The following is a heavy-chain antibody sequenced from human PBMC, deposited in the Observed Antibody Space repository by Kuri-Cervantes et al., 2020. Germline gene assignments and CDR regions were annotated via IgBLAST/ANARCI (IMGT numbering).Heavy chain of an antibody. CDR2: IKSDGSST. D-gene: IGHD2-15*01. Sequence: ETLSLTCAASGFAFSSYWMHWVRQAPGKGLVWVSRIKSDGSSTNYADSVKGRFTISRDNAKNTLYLQMNSLRAEDTAVYYCAKEIGVVAATHFDYWGQGTLVTVSS. V-gene: IGHV3-74*01. CDR1: GFAFSSYW. CDR3: AKEIGVVAATHFDY. J-gene: IGHJ4*02.